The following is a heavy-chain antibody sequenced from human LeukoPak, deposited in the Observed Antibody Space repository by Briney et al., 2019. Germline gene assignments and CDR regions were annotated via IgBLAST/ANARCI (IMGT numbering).Heavy chain of an antibody. CDR3: ARDQGHHDAFDI. Sequence: ASVKVSCKASGYTFTGYYMHWVRQAPGQGLEWMGWINPNSGGTNYAQKFQGGVTMTRDTSISTAYMELSRLRSDDTAVYYCARDQGHHDAFDIWGQGTMVTVSS. J-gene: IGHJ3*02. CDR1: GYTFTGYY. V-gene: IGHV1-2*02. CDR2: INPNSGGT.